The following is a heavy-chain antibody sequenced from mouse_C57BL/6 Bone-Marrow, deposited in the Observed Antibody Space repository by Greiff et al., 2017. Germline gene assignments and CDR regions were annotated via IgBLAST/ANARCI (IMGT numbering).Heavy chain of an antibody. V-gene: IGHV1-52*01. CDR2: IDPSDSET. CDR1: GYTFTSYW. Sequence: QVQLQQPGAELVRPGSSVKLSCKASGYTFTSYWMHWVKQRPIQGLEWIGNIDPSDSETHYNQKFKDKATLTVDKSSSTAYMKLSSLTSEDSAVYYCARRGAVVAYFDVWGTGTTVTVSS. J-gene: IGHJ1*03. D-gene: IGHD1-1*01. CDR3: ARRGAVVAYFDV.